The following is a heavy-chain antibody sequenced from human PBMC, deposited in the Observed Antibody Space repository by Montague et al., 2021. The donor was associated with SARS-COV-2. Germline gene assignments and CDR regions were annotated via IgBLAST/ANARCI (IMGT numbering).Heavy chain of an antibody. CDR3: ARESGSGSYLVY. Sequence: SETLSLTCTVSGGSISSSSYYWGWIRQPPGKGLEWIGSIYYSGSTCYNPSLKSRVTISVDTSKNQFFLKLSSVTAADTAVYYCARESGSGSYLVYWGQGTLVTVS. J-gene: IGHJ4*02. CDR2: IYYSGST. CDR1: GGSISSSSYY. V-gene: IGHV4-39*01. D-gene: IGHD3-10*01.